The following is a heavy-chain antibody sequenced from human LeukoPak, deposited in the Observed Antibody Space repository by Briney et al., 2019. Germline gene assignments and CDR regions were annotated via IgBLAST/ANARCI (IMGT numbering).Heavy chain of an antibody. Sequence: SETLSLTCTVSGGSITSSYWSWIRQSPGKGLDWIGYIHYTGSTNYNPSLKSRVTMLIETSKNQFSLKLSTVTAAYTDVYYCAGGRYSAGDNWFDPWGQGTLVTVSS. D-gene: IGHD3-9*01. V-gene: IGHV4-59*01. J-gene: IGHJ5*02. CDR1: GGSITSSY. CDR2: IHYTGST. CDR3: AGGRYSAGDNWFDP.